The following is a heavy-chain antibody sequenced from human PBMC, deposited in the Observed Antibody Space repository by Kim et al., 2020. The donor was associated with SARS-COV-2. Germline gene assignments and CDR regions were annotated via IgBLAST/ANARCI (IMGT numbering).Heavy chain of an antibody. J-gene: IGHJ3*02. V-gene: IGHV3-33*01. D-gene: IGHD1-20*01. Sequence: GGSLRLSCAASGFTFSSYGMHWVRQAPGKGLEWVAVIWYDGSNKYYADSVKGRFTISRDNSKNTLYLQMNSLRAEDTAVYYCAREYNWNDHCAFDIWGQGTMVTVSS. CDR2: IWYDGSNK. CDR1: GFTFSSYG. CDR3: AREYNWNDHCAFDI.